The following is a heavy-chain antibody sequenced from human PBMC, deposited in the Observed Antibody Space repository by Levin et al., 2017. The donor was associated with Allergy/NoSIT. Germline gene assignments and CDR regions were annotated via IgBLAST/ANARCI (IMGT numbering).Heavy chain of an antibody. CDR3: AREDGSTFDF. D-gene: IGHD2-2*03. J-gene: IGHJ4*02. CDR1: GGSISGGGYH. V-gene: IGHV4-31*03. CDR2: IYYSGST. Sequence: SETLSLPCTVSGGSISGGGYHWTWIRQHPEKGLEWIGYIYYSGSTFYNPSLKSRLMISVDTSKNQFSLNVSSVTAADTAVYYCAREDGSTFDFWGQGALVTVAS.